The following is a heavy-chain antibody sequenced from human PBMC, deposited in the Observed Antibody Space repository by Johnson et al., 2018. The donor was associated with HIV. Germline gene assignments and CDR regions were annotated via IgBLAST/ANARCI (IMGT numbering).Heavy chain of an antibody. Sequence: QVQLVESGGGVVQPGRSLRLSCVASGFSFSSFAMHWVRQAPGKGLEWVSFIRFDGSDKYYADSVKGRFSISRDNSKNTLFLEMNSLRAEDTAVYYLASPWGRFSTSSLDIFDIWGQGTMVTVSS. CDR1: GFSFSSFA. V-gene: IGHV3-30*02. CDR3: ASPWGRFSTSSLDIFDI. CDR2: IRFDGSDK. J-gene: IGHJ3*02. D-gene: IGHD6-6*01.